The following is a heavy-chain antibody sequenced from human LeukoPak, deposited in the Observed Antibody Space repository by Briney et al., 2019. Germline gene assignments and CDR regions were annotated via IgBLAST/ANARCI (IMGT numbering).Heavy chain of an antibody. D-gene: IGHD3-9*01. J-gene: IGHJ6*02. V-gene: IGHV3-30-3*01. CDR1: GFTFSSYA. CDR2: ISYDGSNK. Sequence: PGGSLRLSCAASGFTFSSYAMHWVRQAPGKGLEWVAVISYDGSNKYYADSVKGRFTISRDNSKNTLYLQMNSLRAEDTAVYYCARQYDILTGHYGMDVWGQGTTVTVSS. CDR3: ARQYDILTGHYGMDV.